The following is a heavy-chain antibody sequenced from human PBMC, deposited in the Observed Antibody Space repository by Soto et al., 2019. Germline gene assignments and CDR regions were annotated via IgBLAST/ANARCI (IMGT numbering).Heavy chain of an antibody. CDR3: ARGFRGGGVYYYGMDV. D-gene: IGHD1-26*01. Sequence: SVKVSCKASGGTFSSYAISWVRQAPGQGLEWMGGIIPIFGTANYAQKFQGRVTITADESTSTAYTELSSLRSEDTAVYYCARGFRGGGVYYYGMDVWGQGTTVTVSS. CDR1: GGTFSSYA. CDR2: IIPIFGTA. J-gene: IGHJ6*02. V-gene: IGHV1-69*13.